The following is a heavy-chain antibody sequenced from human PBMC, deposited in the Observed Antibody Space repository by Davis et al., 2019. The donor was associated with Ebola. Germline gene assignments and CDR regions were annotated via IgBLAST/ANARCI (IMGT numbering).Heavy chain of an antibody. CDR1: GYTFTGYY. Sequence: AASVKVSCKASGYTFTGYYMHWVRQAPGQGLEWMGIINPSGGSTSYAQKFQGRVTMTTDTSTSTAYMELRSLRSDDTAVYYCARGITMVQGANWFDPWGQGTLVTVSS. D-gene: IGHD3-10*01. CDR2: INPSGGST. V-gene: IGHV1-46*01. J-gene: IGHJ5*02. CDR3: ARGITMVQGANWFDP.